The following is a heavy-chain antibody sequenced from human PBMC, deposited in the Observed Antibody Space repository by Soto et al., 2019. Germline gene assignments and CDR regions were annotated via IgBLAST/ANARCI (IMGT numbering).Heavy chain of an antibody. CDR2: INHSGSP. CDR1: GGSFSGYY. Sequence: SETLSLTCAVDGGSFSGYYWSWLRQPPGKGLEWIGEINHSGSPNYNPSLKSRVTISVDTSKNQFSLKMTSVSAADTAVYYCATANWSHHYFDPWCQGTLVAVFS. CDR3: ATANWSHHYFDP. J-gene: IGHJ5*02. V-gene: IGHV4-34*01. D-gene: IGHD1-1*01.